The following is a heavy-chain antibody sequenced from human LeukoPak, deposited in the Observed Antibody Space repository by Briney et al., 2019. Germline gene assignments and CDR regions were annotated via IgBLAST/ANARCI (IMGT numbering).Heavy chain of an antibody. V-gene: IGHV1-2*02. J-gene: IGHJ4*02. CDR1: GYTFTSYD. CDR3: AREGALNCSGGSCYGDSFDY. Sequence: ASVKVSCKASGYTFTSYDINWVRQATGQGLEWMGWINPNSGGTNYAQKFQGRVTMTRDTSISTAYMELSRLRSDDTAVYYCAREGALNCSGGSCYGDSFDYWGQGTLVTVSS. CDR2: INPNSGGT. D-gene: IGHD2-15*01.